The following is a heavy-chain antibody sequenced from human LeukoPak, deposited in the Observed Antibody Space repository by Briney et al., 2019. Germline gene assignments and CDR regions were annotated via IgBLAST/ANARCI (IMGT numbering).Heavy chain of an antibody. J-gene: IGHJ4*02. Sequence: PGGSLRLSCAASGFTFSNYGMHWVRQAPGKGLEWVTLISYDGSNKYYADSVKGRFTISRDNSKNTLYLQMNSLRAADTAVYYCAKTVSSGYPPRDYWGQGALVTVSS. CDR3: AKTVSSGYPPRDY. CDR1: GFTFSNYG. CDR2: ISYDGSNK. D-gene: IGHD3-22*01. V-gene: IGHV3-30*18.